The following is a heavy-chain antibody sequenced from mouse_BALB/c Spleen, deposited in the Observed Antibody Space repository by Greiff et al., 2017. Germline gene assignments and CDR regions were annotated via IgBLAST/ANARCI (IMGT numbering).Heavy chain of an antibody. V-gene: IGHV1-9*01. CDR3: ARMMITTWFAY. D-gene: IGHD2-4*01. J-gene: IGHJ3*01. Sequence: QVQLQQSGAELMKPGASVKISCKATGYTFSSYWIEWVKQRPGHGLEWIGEILPGSGSTNYNEKFKGKATFTADTSSNTAYMQLSSLTSEDSAVYYCARMMITTWFAYWGQGTLVTVSA. CDR2: ILPGSGST. CDR1: GYTFSSYW.